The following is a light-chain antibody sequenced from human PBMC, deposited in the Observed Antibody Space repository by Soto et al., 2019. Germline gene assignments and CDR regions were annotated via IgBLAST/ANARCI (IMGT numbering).Light chain of an antibody. CDR1: QSVSNNY. CDR2: GAS. J-gene: IGKJ1*01. Sequence: EIVFTRSPGTLSLSPGERATLSCRASQSVSNNYLAWYQQKPGQAPRLLIYGASNRATGIPDRFSGSGSGTDFTLTISRLEPEDFAVYYCQQYGSSGTFGQGTKV. CDR3: QQYGSSGT. V-gene: IGKV3-20*01.